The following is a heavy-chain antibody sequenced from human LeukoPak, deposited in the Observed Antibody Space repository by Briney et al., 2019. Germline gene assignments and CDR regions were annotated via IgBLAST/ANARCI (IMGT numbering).Heavy chain of an antibody. CDR2: INPSGGGT. Sequence: ASVKVSCKASGYTFTTYFIHWVRQAPGQGLEWMGMINPSGGGTTYAQNFQGRVTMTRDTSTSTVYMDLSSLRSEDTALYYCARGENSGLFDYWGQGTLVTVFS. CDR3: ARGENSGLFDY. V-gene: IGHV1-46*01. J-gene: IGHJ4*02. CDR1: GYTFTTYF. D-gene: IGHD3-10*01.